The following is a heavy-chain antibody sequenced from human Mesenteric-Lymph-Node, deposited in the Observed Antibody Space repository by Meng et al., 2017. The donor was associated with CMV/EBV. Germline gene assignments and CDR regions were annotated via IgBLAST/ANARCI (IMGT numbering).Heavy chain of an antibody. D-gene: IGHD5-18*01. CDR3: AKDRGYSYVYYDY. CDR1: GFTFSTYW. CDR2: INSDEFGT. V-gene: IGHV3-74*01. Sequence: GGSLRLSCAASGFTFSTYWMHWVRQAPGKGLVWVSRINSDEFGTSYADSVKGRFTISRDNSKTSLYLQMNSLRTEDTALYYCAKDRGYSYVYYDYWGQGTLVTVSS. J-gene: IGHJ4*02.